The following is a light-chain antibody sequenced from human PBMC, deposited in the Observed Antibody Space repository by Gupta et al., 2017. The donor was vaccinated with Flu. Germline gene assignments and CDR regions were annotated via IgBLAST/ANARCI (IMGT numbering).Light chain of an antibody. CDR1: SSNIENNF. CDR2: EDI. Sequence: QSVLTQPPSVSAAPGQKVTIACSGSSSNIENNFVSWYQQLPGTAPNLLIYEDIKRPSGIPDRFSAYKSGTSATLAITGLQTGEEADYYCGTWDNNVSAWVFGGGTKVTVL. CDR3: GTWDNNVSAWV. V-gene: IGLV1-51*01. J-gene: IGLJ3*02.